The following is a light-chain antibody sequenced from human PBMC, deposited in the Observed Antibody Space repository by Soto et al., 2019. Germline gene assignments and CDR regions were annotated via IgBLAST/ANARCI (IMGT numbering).Light chain of an antibody. Sequence: QSALTQPASVSGSLGQSITISCTGTSSDVGGYNYVSWYQQYPGKAPRLMIYEVTNRPSGVSNRFSGSKSGNTASLIISGLQAEDEADYYCNSYTDTSSLIFGGGTKVTVL. CDR1: SSDVGGYNY. CDR3: NSYTDTSSLI. J-gene: IGLJ2*01. CDR2: EVT. V-gene: IGLV2-14*01.